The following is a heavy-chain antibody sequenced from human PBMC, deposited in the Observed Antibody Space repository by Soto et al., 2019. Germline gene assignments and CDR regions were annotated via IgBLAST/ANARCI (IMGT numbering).Heavy chain of an antibody. CDR3: ARDRRIAARPSWFEP. J-gene: IGHJ5*02. Sequence: NPSPPCPVSGGSTRTSGYSWGWVRRAPGKGLEWIGYIYYSGSTYYNPSLKSRVTISVDTSKNQFSLKLSSVTAADTAVYYCARDRRIAARPSWFEPWGQGTLVTVSS. CDR1: GGSTRTSGYS. V-gene: IGHV4-31*03. D-gene: IGHD6-6*01. CDR2: IYYSGST.